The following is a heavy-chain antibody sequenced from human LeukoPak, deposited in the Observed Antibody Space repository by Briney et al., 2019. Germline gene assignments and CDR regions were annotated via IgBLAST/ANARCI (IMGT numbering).Heavy chain of an antibody. CDR1: GYTLTSYG. V-gene: IGHV1-18*01. Sequence: ASVKVSCKASGYTLTSYGISWVRQAPGQGLEWMGWISAYNGNTNYAQKLQGRVTMTTDTSTSTAYMELRSLRSDDTAVYYCARVIRGYCSSTSCYTHWFDPWGQGTLVTVSS. D-gene: IGHD2-2*02. CDR2: ISAYNGNT. J-gene: IGHJ5*02. CDR3: ARVIRGYCSSTSCYTHWFDP.